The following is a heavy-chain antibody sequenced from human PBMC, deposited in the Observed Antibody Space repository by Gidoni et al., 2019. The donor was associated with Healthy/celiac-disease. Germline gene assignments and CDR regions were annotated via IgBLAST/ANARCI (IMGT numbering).Heavy chain of an antibody. J-gene: IGHJ4*02. CDR1: GFTFGDYA. V-gene: IGHV3-49*05. CDR2: IRSKAYGGTT. Sequence: EVQLVESGGGLVKPGRSLRLSWTASGFTFGDYAMSWFRQAPGKGLEWVGFIRSKAYGGTTEYAASVKGRFTISRDDSKSIAYLQMNSLKTEDTAVYYCTRDRDSSWYFDYWGQGTLVTVSS. D-gene: IGHD6-13*01. CDR3: TRDRDSSWYFDY.